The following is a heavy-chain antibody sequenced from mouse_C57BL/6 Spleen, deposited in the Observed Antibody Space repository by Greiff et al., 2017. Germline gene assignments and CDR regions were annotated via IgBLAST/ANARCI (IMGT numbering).Heavy chain of an antibody. Sequence: QVQLQQPGAELVRPGSSVKLSCKASGYTFTSYWMHWVKQRPIQGLEWIGNIDPSDSETHYNQKFKDKATLTVDKSSSTAYMQLSSLTSEDAAVYYCARRGGSSNNAMDYWGQGTSVTVSS. CDR2: IDPSDSET. CDR1: GYTFTSYW. V-gene: IGHV1-52*01. J-gene: IGHJ4*01. CDR3: ARRGGSSNNAMDY. D-gene: IGHD1-1*01.